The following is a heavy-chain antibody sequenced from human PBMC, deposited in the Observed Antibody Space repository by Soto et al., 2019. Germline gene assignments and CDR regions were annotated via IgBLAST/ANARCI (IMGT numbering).Heavy chain of an antibody. D-gene: IGHD5-12*01. CDR3: ACDVEMATIPLGD. CDR1: GGTFSSYA. Sequence: QVQLVQSGAEVKKPGSSVKVSCKASGGTFSSYAISWVRQAPGQGLEWMGGIIPIFGTANYAQKFQGRVTSTADESTSTAYMGLSSLRSEDTAVYYCACDVEMATIPLGDWGQGTLVTVSS. J-gene: IGHJ4*02. CDR2: IIPIFGTA. V-gene: IGHV1-69*12.